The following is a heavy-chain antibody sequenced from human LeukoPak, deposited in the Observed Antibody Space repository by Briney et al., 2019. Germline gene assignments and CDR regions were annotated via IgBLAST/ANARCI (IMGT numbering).Heavy chain of an antibody. CDR2: IIPIFGTA. D-gene: IGHD5-18*01. Sequence: SVKVSFKASGGTFINYAISWVRQAPGQGLEWMGGIIPIFGTANYAQKFQGRVTITADESTSTAYMELSSLRSEDTAVYYCARDQGYRYGYGDFDYWGQGTLVTVSS. CDR3: ARDQGYRYGYGDFDY. J-gene: IGHJ4*02. CDR1: GGTFINYA. V-gene: IGHV1-69*13.